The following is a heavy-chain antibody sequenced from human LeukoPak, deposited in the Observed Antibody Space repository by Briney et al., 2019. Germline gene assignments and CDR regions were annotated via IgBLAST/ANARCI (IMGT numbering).Heavy chain of an antibody. CDR3: ARHSVGYYYYGMDV. D-gene: IGHD1-26*01. CDR1: GYSFTSYW. V-gene: IGHV5-10-1*01. J-gene: IGHJ6*04. CDR2: IEPSDAYT. Sequence: GESLRISCKRSGYSFTSYWISGVRQMPGKGLEWMGRIEPSDAYTNYSPSFQGHFTISADKSIRTAYLQWSSLKASDTAMYYCARHSVGYYYYGMDVWGKGTTVTVSS.